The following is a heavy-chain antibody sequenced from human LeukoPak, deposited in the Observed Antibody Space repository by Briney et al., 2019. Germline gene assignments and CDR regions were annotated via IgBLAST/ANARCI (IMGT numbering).Heavy chain of an antibody. CDR1: GFTFSDYY. CDR2: ISSSGSTI. Sequence: PGGPLRLSCAASGFTFSDYYMSWLRQAPGKGLEGVSYISSSGSTIYYADSVKGRFTISRDNAKNSLYLQMNSLRAEDTAVYYCAREELDGAFDIWGQGTMVTVSS. D-gene: IGHD1-1*01. CDR3: AREELDGAFDI. J-gene: IGHJ3*02. V-gene: IGHV3-11*04.